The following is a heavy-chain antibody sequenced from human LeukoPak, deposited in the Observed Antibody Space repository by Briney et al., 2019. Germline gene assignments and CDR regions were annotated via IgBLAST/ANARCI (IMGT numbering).Heavy chain of an antibody. J-gene: IGHJ5*02. CDR2: ISSSSSYI. Sequence: PGGSLRLSCAASGFTFSSYRMNWVRQAPGKGLEWVSSISSSSSYIYYADSVKGRFTISRDNAKNSLYLQMNSLRAEDTAVYYCEFGDSSGWITWGQGTLVTVSS. CDR3: EFGDSSGWIT. CDR1: GFTFSSYR. V-gene: IGHV3-21*01. D-gene: IGHD6-19*01.